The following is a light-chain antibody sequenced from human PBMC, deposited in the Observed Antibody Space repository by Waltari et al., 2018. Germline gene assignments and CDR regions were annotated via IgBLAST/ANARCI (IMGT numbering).Light chain of an antibody. CDR3: QQYDTYPWT. CDR2: KAS. CDR1: QSIKSW. Sequence: DIQMTQSPSPLSTSVGDRVTITCRASQSIKSWLAWYQQKPWKAPKLLIYKASSLESGVPSRFSGSESGTEFTLSISGLQPDDFASYYCQQYDTYPWTFGQGTKVEIK. V-gene: IGKV1-5*03. J-gene: IGKJ1*01.